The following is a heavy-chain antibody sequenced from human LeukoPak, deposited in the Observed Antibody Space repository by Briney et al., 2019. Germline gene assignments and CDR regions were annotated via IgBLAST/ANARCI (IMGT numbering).Heavy chain of an antibody. CDR1: GFMFYDYH. CDR3: ARESENWGCFDY. D-gene: IGHD7-27*01. J-gene: IGHJ4*02. Sequence: GGSLRLSCAASGFMFYDYHMHWVRQAPGKGLEWVANIKQDGSEKYYVDSVKGRFTISRDNAKNSLYLQMNSLRAEDTAVYYCARESENWGCFDYWGQGTLVTVSS. V-gene: IGHV3-7*01. CDR2: IKQDGSEK.